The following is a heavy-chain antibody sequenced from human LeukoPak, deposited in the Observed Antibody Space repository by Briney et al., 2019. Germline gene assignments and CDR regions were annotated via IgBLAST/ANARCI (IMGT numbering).Heavy chain of an antibody. V-gene: IGHV3-66*01. CDR3: ARGPIAARPWYYFDY. CDR1: GFTVSSNY. Sequence: GGSLRLSCAASGFTVSSNYMSWVRQAPGKGLEWVSVIGGSGDSTYYADSVKGRFSISRDNSKNTLYLQMNSLRAEDTAVYYCARGPIAARPWYYFDYWGQGTLVTVSS. D-gene: IGHD6-6*01. J-gene: IGHJ4*02. CDR2: IGGSGDST.